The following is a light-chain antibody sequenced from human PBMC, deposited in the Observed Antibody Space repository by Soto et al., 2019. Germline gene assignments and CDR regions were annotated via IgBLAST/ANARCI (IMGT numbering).Light chain of an antibody. CDR1: QGISSC. CDR2: AAS. J-gene: IGKJ5*01. CDR3: PQLNSYPIT. V-gene: IGKV1-9*01. Sequence: DIQLTQTPSFLSASVGDRVTITCRASQGISSCLAWYQQRPGKAPKLLIYAASTLQSGVPSGFSGSGSGTEFTLTISSLQPEDFATYYCPQLNSYPITFGQGTRLEIK.